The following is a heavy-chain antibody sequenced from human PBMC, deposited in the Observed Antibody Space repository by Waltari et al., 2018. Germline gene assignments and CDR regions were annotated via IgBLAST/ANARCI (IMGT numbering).Heavy chain of an antibody. Sequence: QVQLVQSGAEVKKPGASVKVSCKASGYTFTGYYMHWVRQAPGQGLEWMGRINPNSGCTNYAQKLQGRVTMTRDTSISTAYMELSRLRSDDTAVYYCARDLEIISSAGMDVWGQGTTVTVSS. J-gene: IGHJ6*02. D-gene: IGHD3-3*01. V-gene: IGHV1-2*06. CDR3: ARDLEIISSAGMDV. CDR2: INPNSGCT. CDR1: GYTFTGYY.